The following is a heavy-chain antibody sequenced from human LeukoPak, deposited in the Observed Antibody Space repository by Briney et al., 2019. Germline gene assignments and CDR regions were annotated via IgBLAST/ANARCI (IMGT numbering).Heavy chain of an antibody. V-gene: IGHV1-2*02. J-gene: IGHJ3*02. CDR3: ARDGSGGSWNDAFDI. Sequence: GASVKVSCKASGYTFTGYYMHWVRQAPGQGLEWMGGINPNSGGTNYAQKFQGRVTMTRDTSISTAYMELSRLRSDDTAVYYCARDGSGGSWNDAFDIWGQGTMVTVSS. CDR1: GYTFTGYY. CDR2: INPNSGGT. D-gene: IGHD2-15*01.